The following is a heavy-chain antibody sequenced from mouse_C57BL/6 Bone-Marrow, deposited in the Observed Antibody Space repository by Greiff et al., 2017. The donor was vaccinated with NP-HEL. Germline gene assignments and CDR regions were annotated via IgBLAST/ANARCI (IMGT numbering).Heavy chain of an antibody. J-gene: IGHJ2*01. CDR1: GFTFSDYY. D-gene: IGHD2-4*01. V-gene: IGHV5-12*01. CDR3: ARQDYDGYFDY. Sequence: EVMLVESGGGLVKPGGSLKLSCAASGFTFSDYYMYWVRQTPEKRLEWVAYLSNGGGSTYYPDTVKGRFTISRDNAKNTLYLQMSRLKSEDTAMYYCARQDYDGYFDYWGQGTTLTVSS. CDR2: LSNGGGST.